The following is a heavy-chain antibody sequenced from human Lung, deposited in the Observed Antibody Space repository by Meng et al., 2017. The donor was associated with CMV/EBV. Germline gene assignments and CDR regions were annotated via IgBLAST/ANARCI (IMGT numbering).Heavy chain of an antibody. Sequence: GGSLRLSCAASGFIFSDYYMTWIRQAPGKGLEWVAYISSSGSIKKYADSVEGRFTISRDNAKKSLYLQMNSLGAEDTAFYYCARDFSAVHNWFDAWGRGTXVTVSS. V-gene: IGHV3-11*04. CDR3: ARDFSAVHNWFDA. J-gene: IGHJ5*02. D-gene: IGHD1-26*01. CDR2: ISSSGSIK. CDR1: GFIFSDYY.